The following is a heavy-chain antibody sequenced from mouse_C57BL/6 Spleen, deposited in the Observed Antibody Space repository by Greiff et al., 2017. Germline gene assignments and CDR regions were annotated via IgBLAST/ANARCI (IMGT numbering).Heavy chain of an antibody. CDR3: ARGIYYDYDNYFDY. CDR2: IYPSDSET. Sequence: VQLQQPGAELVRPGSSVKLSCKASGYTFTSYWMAWVKQRPGQGLEWIGNIYPSDSETHYNQKFKDKATLTVDKSSSTAYMQLSSLTSEDSAVYYCARGIYYDYDNYFDYWGQGTTLTVSS. V-gene: IGHV1-61*01. D-gene: IGHD2-4*01. J-gene: IGHJ2*01. CDR1: GYTFTSYW.